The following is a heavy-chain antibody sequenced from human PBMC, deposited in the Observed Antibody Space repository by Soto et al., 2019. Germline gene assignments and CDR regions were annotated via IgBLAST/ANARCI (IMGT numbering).Heavy chain of an antibody. Sequence: EVQLLESGGGLVQPGGSLRLSCAASGFTFSNYAMTWVRQAPGKGLEWVSGISGSGSSIYYADSVKGRFTISRDNSKNTLYLQMNSLRAEETAVYYCAKGGDSSSWKNWFDPWGQGTLVTVSS. J-gene: IGHJ5*02. CDR1: GFTFSNYA. CDR2: ISGSGSSI. D-gene: IGHD6-13*01. V-gene: IGHV3-23*01. CDR3: AKGGDSSSWKNWFDP.